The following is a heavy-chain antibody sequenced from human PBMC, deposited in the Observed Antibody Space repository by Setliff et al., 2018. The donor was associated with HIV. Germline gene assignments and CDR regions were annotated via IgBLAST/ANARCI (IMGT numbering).Heavy chain of an antibody. CDR2: VYPGDSDT. V-gene: IGHV5-51*01. D-gene: IGHD5-18*01. J-gene: IGHJ6*02. CDR3: ARLLMPRGFSYGSYYYYGMDV. Sequence: GESLKISCQASGYIFTNFWIGWVRQMPGKGLEWMGTVYPGDSDTRYSPSFQGQVTISADKSISTAYLQWSSLKASDTAMYYCARLLMPRGFSYGSYYYYGMDVWGQGTAVTVSS. CDR1: GYIFTNFW.